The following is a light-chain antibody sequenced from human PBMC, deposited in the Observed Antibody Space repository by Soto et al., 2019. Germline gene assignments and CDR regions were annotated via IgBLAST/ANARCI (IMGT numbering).Light chain of an antibody. J-gene: IGLJ3*02. V-gene: IGLV2-14*01. CDR2: GIS. CDR1: SSDVGGDNY. CDR3: RSYAGSRSYGV. Sequence: QSVLTQPASVSGSPGQWITISCTGTSSDVGGDNYVSWYQQHPGTAPKLLIYGISNRPSGVPNRFSGSKSATTASLAISGLQAEDEADYYCRSYAGSRSYGVFGGGTKVTVL.